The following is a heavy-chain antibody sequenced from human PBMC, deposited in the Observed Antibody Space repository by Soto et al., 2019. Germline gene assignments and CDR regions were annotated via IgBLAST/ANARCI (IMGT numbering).Heavy chain of an antibody. CDR2: IYWDDDK. CDR3: AHSPSSGWYDFDY. V-gene: IGHV2-5*02. CDR1: GFSVTTSGVG. Sequence: QITLKESGPTLVKPTQTLTLTCTFSGFSVTTSGVGVGWIRQTPGKALEWLAVIYWDDDKRFSPSLKSRLTITKDTSKNQVVLTMININPVDTATYYCAHSPSSGWYDFDYWGQGTLVTVSS. D-gene: IGHD6-19*01. J-gene: IGHJ4*02.